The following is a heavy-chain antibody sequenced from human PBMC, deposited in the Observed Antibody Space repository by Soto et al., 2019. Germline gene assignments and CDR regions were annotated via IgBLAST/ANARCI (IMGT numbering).Heavy chain of an antibody. D-gene: IGHD3-16*01. CDR1: GFTFSSFG. V-gene: IGHV3-33*06. J-gene: IGHJ3*01. CDR3: AKSSYEGAFDV. CDR2: IWFDGSKK. Sequence: GGSLRLSCAASGFTFSSFGMHWVRQAPGKGLEWVAVIWFDGSKKYYVDPVKGRFTISRDNSKKTLSLQMNSLRAEDTALYFCAKSSYEGAFDVWGQGTMVTVSS.